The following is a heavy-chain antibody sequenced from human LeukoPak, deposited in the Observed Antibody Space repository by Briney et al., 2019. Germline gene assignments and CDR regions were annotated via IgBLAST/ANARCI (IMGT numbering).Heavy chain of an antibody. V-gene: IGHV3-23*01. CDR2: ISGSGAST. CDR3: AKESCGGDCFKGSDY. CDR1: GFTFSSYA. D-gene: IGHD2-21*02. Sequence: GGSLRLSCAASGFTFSSYAMSWVRQVPGKGLEWVSFISGSGASTYYADSMKGRLTISRDNSKNTLYLQINSLRAEDTAVYYCAKESCGGDCFKGSDYLGQGTLVTVSS. J-gene: IGHJ4*02.